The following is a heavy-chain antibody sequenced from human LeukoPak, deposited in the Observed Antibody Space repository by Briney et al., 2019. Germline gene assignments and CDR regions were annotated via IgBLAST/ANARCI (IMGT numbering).Heavy chain of an antibody. CDR1: GGSISSGGYY. J-gene: IGHJ4*02. V-gene: IGHV4-31*03. Sequence: PSETLSLTCTVSGGSISSGGYYWSWIRQHPGKGLEWIGYIYYSRSTYYNPSLKSRVTISVDTSKNQFSLKLSSVTAADTAVYYCARGRDSWYVDYWGQGTLVTVSS. CDR3: ARGRDSWYVDY. CDR2: IYYSRST. D-gene: IGHD1-14*01.